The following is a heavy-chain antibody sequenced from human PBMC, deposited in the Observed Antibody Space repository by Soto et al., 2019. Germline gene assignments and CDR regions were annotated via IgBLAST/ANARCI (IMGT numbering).Heavy chain of an antibody. CDR2: ISGSGGST. Sequence: EEQLLESGGGLVQPGGSLRLSCAASGFTFSNYALSWVRQAPGKGLEWVSIISGSGGSTYYADSVKGRFTISRDNSKNTLFLQMNSLRAEDTAVYYCAKPSSGPYPFDSWGQGTLVTVSS. CDR3: AKPSSGPYPFDS. J-gene: IGHJ4*02. CDR1: GFTFSNYA. D-gene: IGHD6-25*01. V-gene: IGHV3-23*01.